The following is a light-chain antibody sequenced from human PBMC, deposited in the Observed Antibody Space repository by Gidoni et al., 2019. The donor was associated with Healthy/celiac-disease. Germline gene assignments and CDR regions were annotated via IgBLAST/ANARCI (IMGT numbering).Light chain of an antibody. Sequence: AIPMTQSPSSFSASTGDIATITCRASQGISSDLAWYQQKPGKAPKRLIYAASTLQSGVPSRFSGSGSGTDFTLTISCLQSEDFATYYCQQYYSYPWTFXQXTKLEIK. CDR2: AAS. V-gene: IGKV1-8*01. CDR3: QQYYSYPWT. J-gene: IGKJ1*01. CDR1: QGISSD.